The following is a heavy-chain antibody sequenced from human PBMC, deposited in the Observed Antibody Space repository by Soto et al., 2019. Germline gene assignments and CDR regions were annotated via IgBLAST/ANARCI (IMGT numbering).Heavy chain of an antibody. V-gene: IGHV4-4*02. Sequence: SETLSLTCAVSGGSISSSNWWSWVRQPPGKGLEWIGEIYHSGSTNYNPSLKSRVTISVDKSKNQFSLKLSSVTAADTAVYYCARAGNYYDSSGYSPYYYYYGMDVWGQGTTVT. D-gene: IGHD3-22*01. CDR2: IYHSGST. CDR1: GGSISSSNW. J-gene: IGHJ6*02. CDR3: ARAGNYYDSSGYSPYYYYYGMDV.